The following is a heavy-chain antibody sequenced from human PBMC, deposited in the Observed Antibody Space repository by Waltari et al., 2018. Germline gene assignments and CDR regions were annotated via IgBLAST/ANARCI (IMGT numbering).Heavy chain of an antibody. CDR2: VLSTGKT. D-gene: IGHD2-15*01. CDR1: GDSVTSPNW. CDR3: ARDRGRGLYLDA. J-gene: IGHJ5*02. Sequence: QLQLQESGPGLVKPSGTLSLSCAVPGDSVTSPNWLSWVRQSPQRGLEWIGQVLSTGKTNYSPSFASRVTMSLDASNNQFSLKVTSATAADTAVYYCARDRGRGLYLDAWGPGTLVTVSP. V-gene: IGHV4-4*02.